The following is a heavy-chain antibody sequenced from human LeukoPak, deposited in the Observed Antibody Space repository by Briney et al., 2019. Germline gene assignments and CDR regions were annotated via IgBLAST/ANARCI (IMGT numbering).Heavy chain of an antibody. CDR1: GFTFSSYS. D-gene: IGHD4-17*01. Sequence: PGGSLRLSRAASGFTFSSYSMNWVRQAPGKGLEWVSSISSSSSYIYYADSVKGRFTISRDNAKNSLYLQMNSLRAEDTAVYYCAREKTTVTTYAYWGQGTLVTVSS. CDR3: AREKTTVTTYAY. J-gene: IGHJ4*02. V-gene: IGHV3-21*01. CDR2: ISSSSSYI.